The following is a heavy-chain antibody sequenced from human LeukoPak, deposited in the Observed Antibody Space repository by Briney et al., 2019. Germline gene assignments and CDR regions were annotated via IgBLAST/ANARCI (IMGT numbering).Heavy chain of an antibody. D-gene: IGHD4-11*01. Sequence: ASVKVSCKASGYTFTSYSMHWVRQAPGQGLEWMGIINPSGGSTSYAQKFQGRVTMTRDTSTSTVYMELSSLRSEDTAVYYCARDATVTADGGAFDIWGQGTMVTVSS. J-gene: IGHJ3*02. V-gene: IGHV1-46*03. CDR3: ARDATVTADGGAFDI. CDR1: GYTFTSYS. CDR2: INPSGGST.